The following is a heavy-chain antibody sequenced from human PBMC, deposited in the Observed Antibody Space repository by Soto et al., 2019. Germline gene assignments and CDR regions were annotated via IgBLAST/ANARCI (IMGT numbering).Heavy chain of an antibody. CDR3: ARSLGYCGGDCYWYFDL. V-gene: IGHV4-34*01. D-gene: IGHD2-21*02. J-gene: IGHJ2*01. CDR1: GGSFSGYY. CDR2: INHSGST. Sequence: SETLSLTCAVYGGSFSGYYWSWIRQPPGKGLEWIGEINHSGSTNYNPSLKSRVTISVDTSKNQFSLKLSSVTAADMAVYYCARSLGYCGGDCYWYFDLWGRGTLVTVSS.